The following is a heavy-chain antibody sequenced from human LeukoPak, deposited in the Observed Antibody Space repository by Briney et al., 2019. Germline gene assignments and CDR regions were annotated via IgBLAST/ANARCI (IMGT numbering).Heavy chain of an antibody. Sequence: GGSLRLSCEASGFTFSRYWMHWIRQAPGKGLVWVSRIKSDGKTNYADSVKGRFTISRDNAKNTVSLQMDSLRAEDTGVYYCARAPSEVGGYYPEYFRHWGQGTLVTVSS. CDR1: GFTFSRYW. D-gene: IGHD3-22*01. CDR2: IKSDGKT. CDR3: ARAPSEVGGYYPEYFRH. V-gene: IGHV3-74*01. J-gene: IGHJ1*01.